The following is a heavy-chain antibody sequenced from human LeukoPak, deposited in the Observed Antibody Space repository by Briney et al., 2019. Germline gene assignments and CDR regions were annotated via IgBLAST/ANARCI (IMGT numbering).Heavy chain of an antibody. CDR1: GYTFTSYG. D-gene: IGHD3-3*01. CDR3: ARDNAPLSTYYDFWSRYFGWGLDV. V-gene: IGHV1-18*01. Sequence: GASVKVSCKASGYTFTSYGISWVRQAPGQGREGMGWISAYNGNTNYVQKLQGRVTITKDTSTSTAYMELRSLRSDDTAVYYCARDNAPLSTYYDFWSRYFGWGLDVWGKGTTVTVSS. CDR2: ISAYNGNT. J-gene: IGHJ6*04.